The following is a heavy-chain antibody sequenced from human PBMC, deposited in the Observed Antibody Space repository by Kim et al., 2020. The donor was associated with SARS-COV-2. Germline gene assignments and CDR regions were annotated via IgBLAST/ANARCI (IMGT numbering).Heavy chain of an antibody. CDR2: IIPIFGTA. Sequence: SVKVSCKASGGTFSSYAISWVRQAPGQGLEWMGGIIPIFGTANYAQKFQGRVTITADESTSTAYMELSSLRSEDTAVYYCARITWFRQWLAGYYYYGMDVWGQGTTVTVSS. J-gene: IGHJ6*02. CDR3: ARITWFRQWLAGYYYYGMDV. CDR1: GGTFSSYA. D-gene: IGHD6-19*01. V-gene: IGHV1-69*13.